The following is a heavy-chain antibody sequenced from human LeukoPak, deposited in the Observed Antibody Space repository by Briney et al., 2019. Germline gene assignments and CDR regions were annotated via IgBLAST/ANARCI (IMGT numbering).Heavy chain of an antibody. J-gene: IGHJ5*02. Sequence: ASVKVSCKASGYTFTGQYMHWVRQAPGQGLEWMGGINPYSGGTNYAQKFQGRVTMTRDTSINTAYMEMSRLQSDDTAMYYCARDVVAATQLDWFDPWGQGTLVTVSS. CDR1: GYTFTGQY. V-gene: IGHV1-2*02. D-gene: IGHD2-15*01. CDR3: ARDVVAATQLDWFDP. CDR2: INPYSGGT.